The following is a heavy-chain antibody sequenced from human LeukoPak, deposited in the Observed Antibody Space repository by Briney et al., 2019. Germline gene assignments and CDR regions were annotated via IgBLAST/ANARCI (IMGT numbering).Heavy chain of an antibody. D-gene: IGHD3-22*01. CDR1: GGTFSSYA. V-gene: IGHV1-69*13. CDR2: IIPIFGTA. J-gene: IGHJ2*01. CDR3: ARGNQYYYDSSGEWYFDL. Sequence: ASVKVSCKASGGTFSSYAISWVRQAPGQGLEWMGGIIPIFGTANYAQKFQGRVTITADESTSTAYMELSSLRSKDTAVYYCARGNQYYYDSSGEWYFDLWGRGTLVTVSS.